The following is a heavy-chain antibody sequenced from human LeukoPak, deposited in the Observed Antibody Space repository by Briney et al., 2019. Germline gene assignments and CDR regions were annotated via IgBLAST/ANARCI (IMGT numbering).Heavy chain of an antibody. V-gene: IGHV4-34*01. Sequence: SKTLSLTCAVYGGSFSGYYWSWIRQPPGKGLEWIGEINHSGSTNYNPSLKSRVTISVDTSKNQFSLKLSSVTAADTAVYYCARGNEVSSGWPGVDYWGQGTLVTVSS. CDR1: GGSFSGYY. CDR3: ARGNEVSSGWPGVDY. D-gene: IGHD6-19*01. J-gene: IGHJ4*02. CDR2: INHSGST.